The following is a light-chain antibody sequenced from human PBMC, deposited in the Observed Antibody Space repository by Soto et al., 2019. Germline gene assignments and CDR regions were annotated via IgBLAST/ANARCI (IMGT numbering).Light chain of an antibody. J-gene: IGKJ3*01. V-gene: IGKV1-5*01. CDR1: QSISRS. CDR2: DAS. CDR3: QQYSDFLIS. Sequence: DIQMTQSPSTLSASVGDRVTITCRASQSISRSLAWYQQKPGKAPSLLIYDASSLEGGVPSSFSGSGFGTEFTLTITNLQPADFATYYCQQYSDFLISFGPGTTVDFK.